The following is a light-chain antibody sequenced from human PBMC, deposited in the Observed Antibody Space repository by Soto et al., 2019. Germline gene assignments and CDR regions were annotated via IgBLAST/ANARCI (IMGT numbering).Light chain of an antibody. CDR1: QSVRNNY. V-gene: IGKV3-20*01. CDR3: QGYSSSYT. J-gene: IGKJ3*01. CDR2: GTS. Sequence: EIVLTQSPGTLSLSPGERATLSCRASQSVRNNYLAWYQQQPGQPPMLLIYGTSTRDTGIPDRFSGSGCGTDFTLSSSRLEPEDVEVYYCQGYSSSYTFGPGTKVEIK.